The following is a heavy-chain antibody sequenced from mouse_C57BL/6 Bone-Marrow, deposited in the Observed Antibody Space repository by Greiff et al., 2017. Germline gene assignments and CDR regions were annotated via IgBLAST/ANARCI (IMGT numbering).Heavy chain of an antibody. CDR2: INPSSGYT. V-gene: IGHV1-4*01. D-gene: IGHD2-5*01. Sequence: VQLQQSGAELARPGASVKMSCKASGYTFTSYTMHWVKQRPGQGLEWIGYINPSSGYTKYNQKFKDKATLTADKSSSTAYMQLSSLTSEDSAVYYCASRSNPYYYAMDYWGQGTSVTVSS. CDR1: GYTFTSYT. J-gene: IGHJ4*01. CDR3: ASRSNPYYYAMDY.